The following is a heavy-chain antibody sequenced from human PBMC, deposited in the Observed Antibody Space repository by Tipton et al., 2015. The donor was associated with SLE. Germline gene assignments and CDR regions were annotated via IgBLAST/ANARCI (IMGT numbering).Heavy chain of an antibody. CDR3: AREDYSNSGWFDP. J-gene: IGHJ5*02. V-gene: IGHV1-8*01. Sequence: QSGPEVKKPGASVKVSCKASGYTFTRYDINWVRQATGQGFEWMGWMNPNSGKTGYAQKSQGRVTMTRDTSISTAYLELSSLRSEDTAVYYCAREDYSNSGWFDPWGQGTLVTVSS. CDR1: GYTFTRYD. D-gene: IGHD4-11*01. CDR2: MNPNSGKT.